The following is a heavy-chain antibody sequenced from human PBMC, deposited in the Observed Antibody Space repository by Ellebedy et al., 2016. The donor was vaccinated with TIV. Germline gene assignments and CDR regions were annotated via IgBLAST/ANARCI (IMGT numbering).Heavy chain of an antibody. CDR2: FDPEDGET. CDR3: ATGAAWNDEEDYYYGMDV. V-gene: IGHV1-24*01. J-gene: IGHJ6*02. Sequence: ASVKVSCXVSGYTLTELSMHWVRQAPGKGLEWMGGFDPEDGETIYAQKFQGRVTMTEDTSTDTAYMELSSLRSEDTAVYYCATGAAWNDEEDYYYGMDVWGQGTTVTVSS. CDR1: GYTLTELS. D-gene: IGHD1-1*01.